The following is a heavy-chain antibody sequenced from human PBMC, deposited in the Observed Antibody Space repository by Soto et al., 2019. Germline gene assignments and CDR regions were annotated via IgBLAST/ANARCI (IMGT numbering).Heavy chain of an antibody. V-gene: IGHV1-3*01. CDR2: INAGNGNT. CDR1: GYTFTSYA. J-gene: IGHJ5*02. Sequence: ASVKVSCKASGYTFTSYAMHWVRQAPGQRLEWMGWINAGNGNTKYSQKFQGRVTITRDTSASTAYMELSSLRAEDTAVYYCAREKGSSGFDPWGQGTLVTVSS. CDR3: AREKGSSGFDP. D-gene: IGHD6-6*01.